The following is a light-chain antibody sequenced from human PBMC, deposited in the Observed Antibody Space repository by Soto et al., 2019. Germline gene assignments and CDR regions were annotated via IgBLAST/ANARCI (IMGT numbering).Light chain of an antibody. J-gene: IGKJ1*01. CDR1: QGISNY. CDR2: AAS. V-gene: IGKV1-27*01. CDR3: QKYNSAPWT. Sequence: DIQMTQSPSSLSASVGDRVTITCRASQGISNYLAWYQQKPGTVPKLLISAASTLQTGVTSLFSGGGSGTDFTLTISSLQPEDVATYYCQKYNSAPWTFGQGTKVDIK.